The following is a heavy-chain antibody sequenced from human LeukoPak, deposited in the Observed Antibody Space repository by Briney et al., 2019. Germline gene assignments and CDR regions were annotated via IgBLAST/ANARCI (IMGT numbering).Heavy chain of an antibody. Sequence: ASVKVSCKASGYTFTSYYMHWVRQAPGQGLEWMGIIDPSGGSTRYPQKFQGRVTMTGDTSTSTVYMELSSLRFEDTAVYYCARGSTYCSSISRPMINCDYWGRGTLVTVSS. CDR1: GYTFTSYY. CDR2: IDPSGGST. V-gene: IGHV1-46*01. CDR3: ARGSTYCSSISRPMINCDY. J-gene: IGHJ4*02. D-gene: IGHD2-2*01.